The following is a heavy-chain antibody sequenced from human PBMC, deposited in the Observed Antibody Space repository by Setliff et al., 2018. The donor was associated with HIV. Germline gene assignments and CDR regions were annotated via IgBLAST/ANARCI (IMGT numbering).Heavy chain of an antibody. CDR2: IIPILGIA. V-gene: IGHV1-18*01. Sequence: ASVKVSCKASGYTFTSYAISWVRQAPGQGLEWMGGIIPILGIANYAQKFQGRVTMTTDTSTNTAYMELRSLTSDDTAVYYCARDTMVVVSRFDYWGQGTLVTVSS. CDR3: ARDTMVVVSRFDY. CDR1: GYTFTSYA. D-gene: IGHD2-21*01. J-gene: IGHJ4*02.